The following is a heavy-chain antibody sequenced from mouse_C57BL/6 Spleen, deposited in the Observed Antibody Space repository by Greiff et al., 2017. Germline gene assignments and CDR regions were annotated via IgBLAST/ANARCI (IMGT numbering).Heavy chain of an antibody. CDR3: AKIDDGYYDYAMDY. D-gene: IGHD2-3*01. J-gene: IGHJ4*01. Sequence: EVQVVESGPGLVKPSQSLSLTCSVTGYSITSGYYWNWIRQFPGNKLEWMGYISYDGSNNYNPSLKNRISITRDTSKNQFFLKLNSVTTEDTATYYCAKIDDGYYDYAMDYWGQGTSVTVSS. CDR1: GYSITSGYY. CDR2: ISYDGSN. V-gene: IGHV3-6*01.